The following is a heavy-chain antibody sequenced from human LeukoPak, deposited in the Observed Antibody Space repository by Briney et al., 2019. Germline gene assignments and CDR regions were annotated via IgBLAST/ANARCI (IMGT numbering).Heavy chain of an antibody. CDR1: GYSFTSYW. V-gene: IGHV5-51*01. J-gene: IGHJ3*02. CDR3: ARQEGPPYYYDSSGYYRAFDI. CDR2: IYPGDSDT. D-gene: IGHD3-22*01. Sequence: GESLKISCKGSGYSFTSYWIGWVRQMPGKGLEWMGIIYPGDSDTRYSPSFQGQVTISADKSNSTAYQQWSSLKASDTAMYYCARQEGPPYYYDSSGYYRAFDIWGQGTMVTVSS.